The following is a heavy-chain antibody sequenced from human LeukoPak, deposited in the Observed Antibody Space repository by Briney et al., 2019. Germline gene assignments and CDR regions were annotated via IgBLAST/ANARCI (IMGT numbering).Heavy chain of an antibody. CDR3: AREPGIAVADPGYY. CDR2: ISWNSGSI. V-gene: IGHV3-9*01. Sequence: GRSLRLSCAASGFTFDDYAMHWVRQAPGKGLEWVSGISWNSGSIGYADSVKGRFTISRDNAKNSLYLQMNSLRAEDTAVYYCAREPGIAVADPGYYWGQGTLVTVSS. J-gene: IGHJ4*02. CDR1: GFTFDDYA. D-gene: IGHD6-19*01.